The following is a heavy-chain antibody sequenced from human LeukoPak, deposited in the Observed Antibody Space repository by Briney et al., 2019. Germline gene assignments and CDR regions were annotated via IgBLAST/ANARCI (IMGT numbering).Heavy chain of an antibody. CDR1: GYIFTGYY. CDR2: INPNSGGT. V-gene: IGHV1-2*02. CDR3: ARDPREVYYGMDV. J-gene: IGHJ6*02. Sequence: GASVKVSCKASGYIFTGYYMHWVRQAPGQGLEWMGWINPNSGGTNYAQKFQGRVTMTRDTSISTAYMELSRLRSDDTAVYYCARDPREVYYGMDVWGQGTTVTVSS.